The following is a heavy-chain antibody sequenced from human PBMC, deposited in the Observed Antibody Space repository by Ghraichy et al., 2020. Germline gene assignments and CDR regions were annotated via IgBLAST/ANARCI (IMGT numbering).Heavy chain of an antibody. D-gene: IGHD3-22*01. Sequence: SETLSLTCTVSGGSVSSGSYYWSWIRQPPGKGLEWIGYIYYSGSTNYNPSLKSRVTISVDTSKNQFSLKLSSVTAADTAVYYCARVGWYYYDSSGYFIRAEYFQHWGQGTLVTVSS. CDR2: IYYSGST. CDR1: GGSVSSGSYY. CDR3: ARVGWYYYDSSGYFIRAEYFQH. V-gene: IGHV4-61*01. J-gene: IGHJ1*01.